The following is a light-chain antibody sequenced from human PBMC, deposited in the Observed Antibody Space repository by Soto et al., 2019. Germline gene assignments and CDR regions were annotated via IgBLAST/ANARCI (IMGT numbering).Light chain of an antibody. CDR2: EGS. Sequence: QSALTQPASVSGSPGQSITISCTGTSSDVGSYNLVSWYQQHPGKAPKLMIYEGSKRPSGVSNRFSGSKSGNTASLTISGLQAEDEADYYCFSYAGSSISWVFGGGTKLTVL. CDR1: SSDVGSYNL. CDR3: FSYAGSSISWV. J-gene: IGLJ3*02. V-gene: IGLV2-23*01.